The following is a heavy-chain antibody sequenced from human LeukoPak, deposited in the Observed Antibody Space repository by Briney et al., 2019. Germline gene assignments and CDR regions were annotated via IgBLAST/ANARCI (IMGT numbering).Heavy chain of an antibody. CDR2: IWYDGSNK. V-gene: IGHV3-33*01. J-gene: IGHJ6*02. CDR3: ARDSYGMDV. Sequence: GGSLRLSCAASGFTFSSYGMHWVRQAPGKGLEWVAVIWYDGSNKYYADSVKGRFTIPRDNSKNTLYLQMNSLRAEDTAVYYCARDSYGMDVWGQGTTVTVSS. CDR1: GFTFSSYG.